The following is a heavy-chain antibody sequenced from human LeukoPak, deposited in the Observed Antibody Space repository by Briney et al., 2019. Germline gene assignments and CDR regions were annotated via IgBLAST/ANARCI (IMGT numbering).Heavy chain of an antibody. CDR2: ISASGGTT. CDR1: GFTLSTYA. D-gene: IGHD3-22*01. CDR3: AKVLDYYDSSGYYAFDY. Sequence: GGSLRLSCAASGFTLSTYAVSWVRQAPGKGLEWVSVISASGGTTYYADSVKGRFTISRDNSKNTLYLQMNSLRAEDTAVYYCAKVLDYYDSSGYYAFDYWGQGTLVTVSS. V-gene: IGHV3-23*01. J-gene: IGHJ4*02.